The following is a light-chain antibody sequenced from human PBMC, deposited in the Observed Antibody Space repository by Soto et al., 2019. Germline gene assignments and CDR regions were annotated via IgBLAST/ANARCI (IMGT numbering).Light chain of an antibody. J-gene: IGKJ5*01. CDR2: SAS. V-gene: IGKV1-39*01. Sequence: DIQMTQSPSSLSASIGDRVTLTCRSSQSIGNYLNWYQQKPGKAPSLLIHSASTLQNGVPSTFSGSGSGTEFTFTISRLQPDDVATYYCQASYTTPLTFGQGTRLE. CDR3: QASYTTPLT. CDR1: QSIGNY.